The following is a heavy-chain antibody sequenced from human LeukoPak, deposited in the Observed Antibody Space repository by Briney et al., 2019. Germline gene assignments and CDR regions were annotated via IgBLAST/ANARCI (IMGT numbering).Heavy chain of an antibody. V-gene: IGHV4-59*01. CDR2: IYYSGST. J-gene: IGHJ5*02. D-gene: IGHD3-22*01. CDR3: ARDYVRSGYYYWFDP. CDR1: GGSLSSYY. Sequence: PSETMSLTSTVSGGSLSSYYWSWIRQPPGKGLEWIGYIYYSGSTNYNPSLKSRVTISVDTSKNQFSLKLSSVTAADTAVYYCARDYVRSGYYYWFDPWGQGTLVTVSS.